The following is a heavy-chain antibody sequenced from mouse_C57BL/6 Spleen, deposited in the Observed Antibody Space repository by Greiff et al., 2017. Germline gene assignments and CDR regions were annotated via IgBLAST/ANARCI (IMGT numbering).Heavy chain of an antibody. CDR3: TPLYGNYAY. Sequence: EVQLQESGAELVRPGASVKLSCTASGFNIKDDYMHWVKQRPEQGLEWIGWIDPENGDTEYASKFQAKATITADTSSNTAYLQLSSLTSEDTAVYYCTPLYGNYAYWGQGTLVTVSA. J-gene: IGHJ3*01. CDR1: GFNIKDDY. D-gene: IGHD2-1*01. V-gene: IGHV14-4*01. CDR2: IDPENGDT.